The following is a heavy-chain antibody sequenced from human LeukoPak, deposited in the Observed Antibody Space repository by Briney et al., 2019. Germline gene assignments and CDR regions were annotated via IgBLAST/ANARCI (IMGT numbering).Heavy chain of an antibody. CDR2: IRYDGSNK. J-gene: IGHJ4*02. CDR1: GFTFSSYG. Sequence: GGSLRLSCAASGFTFSSYGMHWVRQAPGKGLEWVAFIRYDGSNKYYADSVKGRFTISRDNAKNSLYLQMNSLRDEDTAVYYCARDGGIAALLGGQGTLVTVSS. D-gene: IGHD6-6*01. CDR3: ARDGGIAALL. V-gene: IGHV3-30*02.